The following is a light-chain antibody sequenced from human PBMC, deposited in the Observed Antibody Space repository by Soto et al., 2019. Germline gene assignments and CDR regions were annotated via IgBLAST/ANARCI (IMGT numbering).Light chain of an antibody. V-gene: IGKV1-39*01. CDR1: RSVGSR. CDR3: QHSFGTPPYT. CDR2: DAT. J-gene: IGKJ2*01. Sequence: IQMTQSPSTLSASVGERVTITCRASRSVGSRLNWYQQKPGKAPALLIYDATDLQTGVPSRFRGRGSGTDFTLTITSLQPEDVATYYCQHSFGTPPYTFGQGTRL.